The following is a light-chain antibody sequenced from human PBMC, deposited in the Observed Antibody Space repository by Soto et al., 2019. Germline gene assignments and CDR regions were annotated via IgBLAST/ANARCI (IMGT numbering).Light chain of an antibody. V-gene: IGLV4-60*03. J-gene: IGLJ2*01. CDR1: SGHSSYI. Sequence: QSVLSQSSSASASLGSSVKLTCTLSSGHSSYIIAWHQQQPGKAPGYLMKVEGSGSYNKGSGVPDRFSGSSSGADRYLTISNLQSEDEGDYYCETWDRNTRVFGGGTQLTVL. CDR3: ETWDRNTRV. CDR2: VEGSGSY.